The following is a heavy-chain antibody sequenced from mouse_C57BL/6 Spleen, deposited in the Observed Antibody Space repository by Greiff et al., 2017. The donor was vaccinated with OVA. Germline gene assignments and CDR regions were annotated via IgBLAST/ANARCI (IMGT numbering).Heavy chain of an antibody. V-gene: IGHV1-76*01. Sequence: VKLMESGAELVRPGASVKLSCKASGYTFTDYYINWVKQRPGQGLEWIARIYPGSGNTYYNEKFKGKATLTAEKSSSTAYMQLSSLTSEDSAVYFCARSGGYDGFAYWGQGTLVTVSA. D-gene: IGHD2-2*01. CDR1: GYTFTDYY. J-gene: IGHJ3*01. CDR2: IYPGSGNT. CDR3: ARSGGYDGFAY.